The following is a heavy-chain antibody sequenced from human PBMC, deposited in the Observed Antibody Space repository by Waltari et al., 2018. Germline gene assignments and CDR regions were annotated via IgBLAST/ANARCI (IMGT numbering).Heavy chain of an antibody. V-gene: IGHV4-34*01. CDR3: ARASSGVVDN. D-gene: IGHD2-15*01. CDR2: INHSGST. J-gene: IGHJ4*02. Sequence: QVQLQQWGAGLLKPSETLSLTCAVYGGSFSGYYWSWIRQPPGKGLEWIREINHSGSTNYNPSLKSRVTISVDTSKNQFSLKLSSVTAADTAVYYCARASSGVVDNWGQGTLVTVSS. CDR1: GGSFSGYY.